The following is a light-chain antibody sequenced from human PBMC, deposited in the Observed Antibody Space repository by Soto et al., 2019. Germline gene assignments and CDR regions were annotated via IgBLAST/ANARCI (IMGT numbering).Light chain of an antibody. Sequence: EVVLTQSPGTLPLSPGDRATLSCRASQSVSRNYLAWYQQKPGQTPRLLIFGASNRAADIPARFSASGSGTDFTITISVLEPDDFAVYYCQQYAFLPLTFGGGTRL. J-gene: IGKJ4*01. CDR2: GAS. CDR3: QQYAFLPLT. V-gene: IGKV3-20*01. CDR1: QSVSRNY.